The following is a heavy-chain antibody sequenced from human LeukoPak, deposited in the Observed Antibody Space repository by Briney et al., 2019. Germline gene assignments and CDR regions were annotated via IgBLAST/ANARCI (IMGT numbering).Heavy chain of an antibody. CDR2: INHSGST. CDR1: GEGLSDYY. CDR3: ARGRDYAPLVGFDP. V-gene: IGHV4-34*01. D-gene: IGHD4-17*01. Sequence: KTSETLSLTCAVYGEGLSDYYWSWIRQPPGKGLEWIGEINHSGSTNYNPSLKSRVTISVDTSKNQFSLKLSSVTAADTAVYYCARGRDYAPLVGFDPWGQGTLVTVSS. J-gene: IGHJ5*02.